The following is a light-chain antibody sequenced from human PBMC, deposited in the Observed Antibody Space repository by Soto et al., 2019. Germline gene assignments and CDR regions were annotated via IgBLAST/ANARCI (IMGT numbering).Light chain of an antibody. Sequence: EIVLTQSPGTLSLSPGERATLSCRASQSVSSSILAWYQQKPGQAPRLLIYGASSRATGIPDRFSGSGSGTDFTLTISRLEPEDFAVYYCQQYGSSGTFGQGTKVDIK. CDR1: QSVSSSI. J-gene: IGKJ1*01. CDR2: GAS. V-gene: IGKV3-20*01. CDR3: QQYGSSGT.